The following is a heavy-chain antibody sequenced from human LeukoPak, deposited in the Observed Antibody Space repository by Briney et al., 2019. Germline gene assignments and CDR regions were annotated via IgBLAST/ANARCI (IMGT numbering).Heavy chain of an antibody. J-gene: IGHJ4*02. D-gene: IGHD3-22*01. V-gene: IGHV3-48*02. CDR2: ISSSSDTI. CDR1: GFTFSSYD. Sequence: PGGSLRLSCAASGFTFSSYDMNWVRQAPGKGLEWVSFISSSSDTIYYADSVKGRFTISRDNAQNSLYLQMNSLRDEDTAVYYCARGVVNTVPYWGQGTLVTVSS. CDR3: ARGVVNTVPY.